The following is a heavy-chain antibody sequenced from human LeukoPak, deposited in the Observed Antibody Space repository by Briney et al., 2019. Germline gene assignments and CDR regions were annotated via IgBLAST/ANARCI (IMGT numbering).Heavy chain of an antibody. Sequence: SETLSLTCTVSGGSISSYYWSWIRQPPGKGLEWIGYIYHSGSTYYNPSLKSRVTISVDRSKNQFSLKLSSVTAADTAVYYCARGLGSDAFDIWGQGTMVTVSS. V-gene: IGHV4-59*12. CDR1: GGSISSYY. D-gene: IGHD3-16*01. CDR2: IYHSGST. CDR3: ARGLGSDAFDI. J-gene: IGHJ3*02.